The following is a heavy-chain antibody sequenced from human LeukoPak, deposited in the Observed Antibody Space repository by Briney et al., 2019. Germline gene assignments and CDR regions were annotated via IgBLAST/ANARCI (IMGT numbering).Heavy chain of an antibody. D-gene: IGHD3/OR15-3a*01. Sequence: PGGSLRLSCAASGFTFTGHTMTWLRQAPGKGLEWVAGISDSGGSTKYADSVKGRFTIARDNRKNTLYLQMNSLRAEDTAVYFCAKRGVVIRVILVGFHKEAYYFESWGQGALVTVSS. J-gene: IGHJ4*02. CDR2: ISDSGGST. CDR3: AKRGVVIRVILVGFHKEAYYFES. V-gene: IGHV3-23*01. CDR1: GFTFTGHT.